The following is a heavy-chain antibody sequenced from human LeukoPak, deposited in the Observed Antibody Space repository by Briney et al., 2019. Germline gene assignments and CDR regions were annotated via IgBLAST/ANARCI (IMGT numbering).Heavy chain of an antibody. J-gene: IGHJ4*02. CDR3: AKNYYGSGSYYSHDY. D-gene: IGHD3-10*01. CDR1: GFTISSNY. V-gene: IGHV3-21*01. CDR2: VSSGRSYT. Sequence: GGSLRLSCAASGFTISSNYMSCVRQAPGKGLEWVSSVSSGRSYTYYADSVKGRFTISRDNAKNSLYLQMNSLRAEDTAVYYCAKNYYGSGSYYSHDYWGQGTLVTVSS.